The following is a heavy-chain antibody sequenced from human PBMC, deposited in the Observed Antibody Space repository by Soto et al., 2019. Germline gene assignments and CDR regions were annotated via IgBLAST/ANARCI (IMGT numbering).Heavy chain of an antibody. Sequence: PSETLSLTCTVSGGSISSYDWSWIRQPPGKGLEWIGYIYYSGSTNYNPSLKSRVTISVDTSKNQFSLKLSSVTAADTAVYYCARDSATAMATVYGMDVWGQGTTVTVSS. V-gene: IGHV4-59*01. D-gene: IGHD5-18*01. CDR1: GGSISSYD. CDR3: ARDSATAMATVYGMDV. CDR2: IYYSGST. J-gene: IGHJ6*02.